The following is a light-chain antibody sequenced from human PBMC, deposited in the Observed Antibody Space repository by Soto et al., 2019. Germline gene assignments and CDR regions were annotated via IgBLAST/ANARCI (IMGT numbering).Light chain of an antibody. J-gene: IGKJ4*01. CDR3: QQSWSTPLT. Sequence: DIVMTQSPDSLAVSLGERATINCKSTQSVVSSSTNKNYLAWYQQKPGQPPKLLIYWASTRESGVPDRFSGSGSGTDFILTISSLQAEDVAVYYCQQSWSTPLTFGGGTKVEIK. CDR1: QSVVSSSTNKNY. CDR2: WAS. V-gene: IGKV4-1*01.